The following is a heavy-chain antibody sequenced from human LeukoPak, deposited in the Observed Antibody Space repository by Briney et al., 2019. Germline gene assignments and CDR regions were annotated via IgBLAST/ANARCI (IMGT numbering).Heavy chain of an antibody. CDR1: GGTFSSYA. J-gene: IGHJ5*02. CDR3: ASTYCSGGSCYGEYNWFDP. CDR2: IIPIFGTA. Sequence: ASVKVSCKASGGTFSSYAISWARQAPGQGLEWMGGIIPIFGTASYAQKFQGRVTITADESTSTAYMELSSLRSEDTAVYYCASTYCSGGSCYGEYNWFDPWGQGTLVTVSS. D-gene: IGHD2-15*01. V-gene: IGHV1-69*13.